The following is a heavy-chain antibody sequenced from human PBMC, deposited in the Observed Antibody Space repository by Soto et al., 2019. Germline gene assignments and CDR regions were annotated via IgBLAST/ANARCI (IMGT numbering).Heavy chain of an antibody. J-gene: IGHJ4*02. CDR2: ISYDGSNK. V-gene: IGHV3-30*18. D-gene: IGHD3-10*01. CDR3: AKDPAVAPGEWDYFDY. CDR1: GFTFSSYG. Sequence: QVQLVESGGGVVQPGRSLRLSCAASGFTFSSYGMHWVRQAPGKGLEWVAVISYDGSNKYYADSVKGRFTISRDNSKNTLYLQMNSLRAEDTAVYYCAKDPAVAPGEWDYFDYWGQGTLVTVSS.